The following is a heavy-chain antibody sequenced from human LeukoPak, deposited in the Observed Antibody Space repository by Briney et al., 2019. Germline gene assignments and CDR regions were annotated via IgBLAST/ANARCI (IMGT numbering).Heavy chain of an antibody. CDR3: AKDLPVTMVRGAMDNWFDP. D-gene: IGHD3-10*01. Sequence: GGSLRLSCATSGFTFSSYAMSWVRQAPGKGLEWVSAISGSGGSTYYADSVKGRFTISRDNSKNTLYLQMNSLRAEDTAVYYCAKDLPVTMVRGAMDNWFDPWGQGTLVTVSS. CDR1: GFTFSSYA. J-gene: IGHJ5*02. CDR2: ISGSGGST. V-gene: IGHV3-23*01.